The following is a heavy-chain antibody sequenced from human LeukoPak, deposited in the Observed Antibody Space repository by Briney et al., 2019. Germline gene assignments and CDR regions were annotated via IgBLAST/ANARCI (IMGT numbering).Heavy chain of an antibody. CDR3: SSAGAAGGARWYLDL. Sequence: PGGSLRLPCEVSGFTSRSYWISWVRQAPGKGLEWVANIDQDGSEKNHVDSVKGRFTISRDNAKSSVYLQMSSLRDEDTAVYYCSSAGAAGGARWYLDLWGRGTLVTVSS. J-gene: IGHJ2*01. D-gene: IGHD6-13*01. CDR2: IDQDGSEK. CDR1: GFTSRSYW. V-gene: IGHV3-7*01.